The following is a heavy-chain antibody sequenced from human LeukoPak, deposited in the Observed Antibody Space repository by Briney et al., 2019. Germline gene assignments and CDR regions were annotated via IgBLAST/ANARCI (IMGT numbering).Heavy chain of an antibody. Sequence: HSGGSLRLSCAASGFPFSTYAMSWVRQAPGKGLEWVSSIRGSDGSTYYADSVKGRSAISRDNSKNTLYLQMNSLRAEDTAVYYCAKDAYGDYGGLDYWGQGTLVTVSS. V-gene: IGHV3-23*01. J-gene: IGHJ4*02. CDR1: GFPFSTYA. CDR2: IRGSDGST. D-gene: IGHD4-17*01. CDR3: AKDAYGDYGGLDY.